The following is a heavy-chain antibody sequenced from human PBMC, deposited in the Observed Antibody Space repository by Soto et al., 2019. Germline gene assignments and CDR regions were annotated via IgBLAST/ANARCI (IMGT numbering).Heavy chain of an antibody. J-gene: IGHJ6*02. Sequence: VHLLESGGGLVQPGGSLRLACTASGFTFNHYAMSWVRQAPGKGLEWVSAVSGRGGSTKYADSVKGRFIISRDNSNTPLNRQMASLRGEDTPVYYCAKDSTVTRSLYSSYYGFDVWGQGPRSPSP. CDR2: VSGRGGST. CDR3: AKDSTVTRSLYSSYYGFDV. V-gene: IGHV3-23*01. D-gene: IGHD4-4*01. CDR1: GFTFNHYA.